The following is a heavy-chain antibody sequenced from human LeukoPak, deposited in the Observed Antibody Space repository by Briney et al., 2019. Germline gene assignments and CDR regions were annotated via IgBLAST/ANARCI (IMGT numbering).Heavy chain of an antibody. CDR2: INPFTGDT. CDR3: ATRPLPVGIGPFDY. J-gene: IGHJ4*02. V-gene: IGHV1-2*02. D-gene: IGHD1-26*01. CDR1: GYALTGND. Sequence: ASVKVSCKASGYALTGNDYYWVRQAPGQGLEYMGSINPFTGDTNYAQKFQGRVTMTRDTSISTAYMELSGLRFDDTGVYHCATRPLPVGIGPFDYWGLGTPVTVSS.